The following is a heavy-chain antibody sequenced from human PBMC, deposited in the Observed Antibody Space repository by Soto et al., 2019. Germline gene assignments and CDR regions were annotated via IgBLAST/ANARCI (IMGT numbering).Heavy chain of an antibody. V-gene: IGHV3-11*05. J-gene: IGHJ6*02. CDR3: ARDHGRYCSSTSCLRMDV. CDR2: ISSSSSYT. Sequence: QVQLVESGGGLVKPGGSLRLSCAASGFTFSDYYMSWIRQAPGKGLEWVSYISSSSSYTNYADSVKGRFTISRDNAKNSLYLQMNSVRAEDTAVYYCARDHGRYCSSTSCLRMDVWGQGTTVTVSS. CDR1: GFTFSDYY. D-gene: IGHD2-2*01.